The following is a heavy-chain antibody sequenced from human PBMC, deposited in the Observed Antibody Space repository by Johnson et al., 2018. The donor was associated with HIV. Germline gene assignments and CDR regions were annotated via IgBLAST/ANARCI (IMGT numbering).Heavy chain of an antibody. Sequence: VQLVESGGGLVQPGGSLRLSCAASGFTFSSYAMSWVRQAPGKGLEWVSVIYSGSNTYYADSVKGRFTISRDNAKNSLYLQMNSLRAEDTAVYYCAKDGAMAFDIWGQGTLVTVSS. CDR1: GFTFSSYA. D-gene: IGHD2-2*01. CDR2: IYSGSNT. J-gene: IGHJ3*02. CDR3: AKDGAMAFDI. V-gene: IGHV3-23*03.